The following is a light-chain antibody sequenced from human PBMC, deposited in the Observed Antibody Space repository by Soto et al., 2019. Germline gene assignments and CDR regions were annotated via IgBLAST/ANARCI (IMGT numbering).Light chain of an antibody. CDR2: GND. V-gene: IGLV1-44*01. CDR3: AAWDDSLKGVV. CDR1: SSNIGSNP. J-gene: IGLJ3*02. Sequence: QSALAQPPSASGTPGQGVIISCSGSSSNIGSNPVNWYQQIPGSAPKLLIYGNDQRPSGVPDRISGSKSGTSASLAISGLQPEDEADYYCAAWDDSLKGVVFGGGTKLTVL.